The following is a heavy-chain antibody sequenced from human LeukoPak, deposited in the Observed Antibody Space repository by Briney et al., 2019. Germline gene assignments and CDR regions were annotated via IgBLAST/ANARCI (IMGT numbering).Heavy chain of an antibody. Sequence: GASVKVSFKASGYTFTGYYMHWVRQAPGQGLEWMGWINPNSGGTNYAQKLQGRVTMTTDTSTSTAYMELRSLRSDDTAVYYCARLRIQQQLAGNAQYYYYYYMDVWGKGTTVTVSS. CDR3: ARLRIQQQLAGNAQYYYYYYMDV. V-gene: IGHV1-2*02. J-gene: IGHJ6*03. CDR1: GYTFTGYY. D-gene: IGHD6-13*01. CDR2: INPNSGGT.